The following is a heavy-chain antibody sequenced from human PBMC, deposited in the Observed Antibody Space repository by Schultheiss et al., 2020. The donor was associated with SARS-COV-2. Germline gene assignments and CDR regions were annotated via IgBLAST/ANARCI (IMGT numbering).Heavy chain of an antibody. CDR2: ISGSGGST. D-gene: IGHD1-26*01. CDR3: ARVGGSYFFDY. CDR1: GFTFSSYA. Sequence: GGSLRLSCAASGFTFSSYAMSWVRQAPGKGLEWVSAISGSGGSTYYADSVKGRFTISRDNSKNTLYLQMSSLRAEDTAVYYCARVGGSYFFDYWGQGTLVTVSS. J-gene: IGHJ4*02. V-gene: IGHV3-23*01.